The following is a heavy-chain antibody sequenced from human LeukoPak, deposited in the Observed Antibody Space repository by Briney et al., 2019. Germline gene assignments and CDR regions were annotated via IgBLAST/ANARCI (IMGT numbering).Heavy chain of an antibody. CDR3: ARLWDSSSSLDY. V-gene: IGHV4-59*08. D-gene: IGHD6-6*01. J-gene: IGHJ4*02. Sequence: PSETLSLTCTVSGGSISSYYWTWIRPPPGKGLGLEWIGYIYYSGGTNYNPSLKSRVTISIDTSKNQVSLKLSCVTAADTAVYYCARLWDSSSSLDYWGEGTLVSVSS. CDR1: GGSISSYY. CDR2: IYYSGGT.